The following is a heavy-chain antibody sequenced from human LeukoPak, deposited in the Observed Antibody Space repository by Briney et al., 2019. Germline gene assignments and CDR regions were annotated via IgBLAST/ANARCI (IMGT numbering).Heavy chain of an antibody. CDR2: IYYSGST. CDR1: GGSISSYY. J-gene: IGHJ4*02. Sequence: SETLSLTCTVSGGSISSYYWSWIRQPPGKGLEWIGYIYYSGSTNYNPSLKSRVTISVDTSKNQFSLKLSSVTAADTAVCYCARDLTTWGQGTLVTVSS. V-gene: IGHV4-59*12. D-gene: IGHD1-14*01. CDR3: ARDLTT.